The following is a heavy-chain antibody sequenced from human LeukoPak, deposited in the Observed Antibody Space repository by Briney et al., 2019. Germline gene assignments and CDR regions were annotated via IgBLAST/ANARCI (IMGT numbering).Heavy chain of an antibody. CDR3: AKLFGWLGYFDY. J-gene: IGHJ4*02. Sequence: RPGGSLRLSCAASGFTFSSYAMSWVRQAPGKGLEWVSAISGSGGSTYYADSVKGRFTISRDNSKNTLYLQMNSLRAEDTAVYYCAKLFGWLGYFDYWGQGTLVTVSS. CDR1: GFTFSSYA. D-gene: IGHD3-16*01. CDR2: ISGSGGST. V-gene: IGHV3-23*01.